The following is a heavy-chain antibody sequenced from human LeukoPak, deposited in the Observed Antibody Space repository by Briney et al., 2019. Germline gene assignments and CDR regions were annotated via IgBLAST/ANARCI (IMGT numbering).Heavy chain of an antibody. CDR3: ARATGDPLQYHYYYYYMDV. CDR2: IIPIFGTA. V-gene: IGHV1-69*05. D-gene: IGHD4-11*01. Sequence: GASVKVSCKASGGTFSTYAISWVRQAPGQGLEWMGGIIPIFGTANYAQKFQGRVTITTDESTSTAYMELSSLRSEDTAVYYCARATGDPLQYHYYYYYMDVWGKGTTVTVSS. CDR1: GGTFSTYA. J-gene: IGHJ6*03.